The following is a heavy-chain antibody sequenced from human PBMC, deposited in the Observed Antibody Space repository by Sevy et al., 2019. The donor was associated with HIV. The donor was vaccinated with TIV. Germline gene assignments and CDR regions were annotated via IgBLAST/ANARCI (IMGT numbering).Heavy chain of an antibody. J-gene: IGHJ6*02. V-gene: IGHV5-51*01. D-gene: IGHD1-26*01. CDR2: IFPGDSDT. CDR1: GYSFTTYW. Sequence: GESLKISCKGSGYSFTTYWIGWVRQKPGKGLEWMGIIFPGDSDTRYSPSCQGQVTISADNSISTAYLQWDSLKASDTAIYYCARARGIPHYYYGMDVWGQGTTVTVSS. CDR3: ARARGIPHYYYGMDV.